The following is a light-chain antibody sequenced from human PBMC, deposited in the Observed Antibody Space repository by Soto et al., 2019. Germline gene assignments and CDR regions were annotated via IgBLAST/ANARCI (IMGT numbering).Light chain of an antibody. CDR1: QSISSSY. CDR3: QQYSSSPPEFT. V-gene: IGKV3-20*01. CDR2: RAS. J-gene: IGKJ3*01. Sequence: EIVLTQSPGTLSLSPGERATLSCRASQSISSSYLAWYQQRPGQAPRLLIFRASYRATDIPVRLSGSVSGTVVTLTIGLLEREDFAVYYCQQYSSSPPEFTFGPGTKVDSK.